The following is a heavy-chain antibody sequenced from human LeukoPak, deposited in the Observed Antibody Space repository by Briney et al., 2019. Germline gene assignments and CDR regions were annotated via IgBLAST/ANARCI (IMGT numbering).Heavy chain of an antibody. D-gene: IGHD4-17*01. J-gene: IGHJ4*02. CDR3: AKAHDYGDYEGFDY. CDR2: ISGSGGST. CDR1: GFTFSSYA. Sequence: PGGSLRLSCAASGFTFSSYAMSWVRQAPGKGLEWVSAISGSGGSTYYADSVKGRFTISRDNAKNSLYLQMNSLRAEDTALYYCAKAHDYGDYEGFDYWGQGTLVTVSS. V-gene: IGHV3-23*01.